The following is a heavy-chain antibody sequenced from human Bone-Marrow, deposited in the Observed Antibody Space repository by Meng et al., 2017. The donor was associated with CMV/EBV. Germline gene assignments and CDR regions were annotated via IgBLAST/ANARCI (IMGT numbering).Heavy chain of an antibody. D-gene: IGHD3-3*01. CDR1: GGTFSSYA. Sequence: ASVKVSCKASGGTFSSYAISWVRQAPGKGLEWMGGFDPEDGETIYAQKFQGRVTMTEDTSTDTAYMELSSLRSEDTAVYYCATSKDDFWSGLPTQPGGMDVCGQGTTVTVSS. J-gene: IGHJ6*02. CDR2: FDPEDGET. V-gene: IGHV1-24*01. CDR3: ATSKDDFWSGLPTQPGGMDV.